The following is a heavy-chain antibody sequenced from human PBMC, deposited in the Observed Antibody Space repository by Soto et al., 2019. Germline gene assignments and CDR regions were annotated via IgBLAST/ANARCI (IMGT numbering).Heavy chain of an antibody. CDR2: MNPNSGNT. J-gene: IGHJ6*03. CDR3: ARGRILTGYYYYYYMDV. Sequence: ASVKVSCKASGYTFTSYDINWVRQATGQGLEWMGWMNPNSGNTGYAQKFQGRVTMTRNTPISTAYMELSSLRSEDTAVYYCARGRILTGYYYYYYMDVWGKGTTVTVSS. V-gene: IGHV1-8*01. D-gene: IGHD3-9*01. CDR1: GYTFTSYD.